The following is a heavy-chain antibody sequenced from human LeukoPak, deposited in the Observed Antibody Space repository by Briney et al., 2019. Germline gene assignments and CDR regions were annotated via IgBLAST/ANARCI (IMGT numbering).Heavy chain of an antibody. J-gene: IGHJ4*02. V-gene: IGHV3-48*01. Sequence: GGSLRFSCAASGFTFSSYSMNWVRQAPGKGLEWVSYISSSSSTIYYADSVKGRFTISRDNAKNSLYLQMNSLRAEDTAVYYCARDVKARYCSGGSCYPDYFDYWGQGTLVTVSS. CDR1: GFTFSSYS. CDR3: ARDVKARYCSGGSCYPDYFDY. D-gene: IGHD2-15*01. CDR2: ISSSSSTI.